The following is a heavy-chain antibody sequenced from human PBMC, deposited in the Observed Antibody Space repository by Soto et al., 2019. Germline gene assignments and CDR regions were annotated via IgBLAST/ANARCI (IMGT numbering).Heavy chain of an antibody. CDR1: GFTFSSYA. CDR2: ISGSGGST. Sequence: GGSLRLSCAASGFTFSSYAMSWVRQAPGKGLEWVSAISGSGGSTYYADSVKGRFTISRDNSKNALYLQMNSLRAEDTAVYYCAKGSSITIFGVGLDAFDIWAQGTMVTVSS. D-gene: IGHD3-3*01. CDR3: AKGSSITIFGVGLDAFDI. J-gene: IGHJ3*02. V-gene: IGHV3-23*01.